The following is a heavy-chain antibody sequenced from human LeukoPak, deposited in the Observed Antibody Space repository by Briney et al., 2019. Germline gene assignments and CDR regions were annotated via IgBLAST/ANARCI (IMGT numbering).Heavy chain of an antibody. V-gene: IGHV3-23*01. D-gene: IGHD3-16*02. CDR1: GFTFSSYD. CDR2: ISGGGGST. CDR3: AKDRLRLGELSSPCDY. J-gene: IGHJ4*02. Sequence: SGGSLRLSCAASGFTFSSYDMSWVRQAPGKGLEWVSGISGGGGSTYYADSVKGRFTISRDNSKNTLYLQMNSLRAEDTAVYYCAKDRLRLGELSSPCDYWGQGTLVTVSS.